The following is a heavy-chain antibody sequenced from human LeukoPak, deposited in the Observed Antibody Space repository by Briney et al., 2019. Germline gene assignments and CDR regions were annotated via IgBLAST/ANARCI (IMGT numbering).Heavy chain of an antibody. V-gene: IGHV3-48*03. J-gene: IGHJ4*02. Sequence: GGSLRLSCAASGFTFSSYEMNWVRQAPGKGLEWVSYISSSGSTIYYADSVKGRFTISRDNAKNSLYLQMNSLRAEDTAVYYCVAHIVATRPFDYWGQGTLVTVSS. CDR3: VAHIVATRPFDY. CDR1: GFTFSSYE. D-gene: IGHD5-12*01. CDR2: ISSSGSTI.